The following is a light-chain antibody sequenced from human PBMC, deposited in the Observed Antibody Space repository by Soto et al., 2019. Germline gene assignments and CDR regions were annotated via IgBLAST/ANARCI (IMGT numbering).Light chain of an antibody. CDR3: QQYSSYSWS. V-gene: IGKV1-5*03. CDR2: KAS. Sequence: DIQMTQSPSTLSASVGDRVTITCRASQSISSWLAWYQQKPGKASKLLIYKASSLESGVPSRFRGSGSGTDFTLSICRLEPDDFATYYCQQYSSYSWSFGQGTKVEIK. CDR1: QSISSW. J-gene: IGKJ1*01.